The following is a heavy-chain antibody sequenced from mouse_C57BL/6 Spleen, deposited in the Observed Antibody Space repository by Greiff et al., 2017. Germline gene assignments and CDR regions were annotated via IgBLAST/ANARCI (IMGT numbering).Heavy chain of an antibody. D-gene: IGHD1-1*01. Sequence: EVKLQESGPGLVKPSQSLSLTCSVTGYSITSGYYWNWIRQFPGNKLEWMGYISYDGSNNYNPSLKNRISITRDTSKNQFFLKLNSVTTEDTATYYCAREGITTVRLDYWGQGTTLTVSS. CDR2: ISYDGSN. V-gene: IGHV3-6*01. CDR3: AREGITTVRLDY. J-gene: IGHJ2*01. CDR1: GYSITSGYY.